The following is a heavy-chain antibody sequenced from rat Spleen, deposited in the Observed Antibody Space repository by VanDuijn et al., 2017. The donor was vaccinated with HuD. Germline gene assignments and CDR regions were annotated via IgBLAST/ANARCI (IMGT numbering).Heavy chain of an antibody. J-gene: IGHJ2*01. D-gene: IGHD1-12*03. CDR2: ISNFASRT. CDR1: GFTFNNYW. V-gene: IGHV5-31*01. CDR3: ARLSYYYDGYFDY. Sequence: EVQLVESGGGLVQPGRSLKLSCVASGFTFNNYWMTWIRQAPGKGLEWVASISNFASRTHYPDSVKGRFTLSRDDAKSTLFLQMDSLRSEDTATYYCARLSYYYDGYFDYWGQGVMVTVSS.